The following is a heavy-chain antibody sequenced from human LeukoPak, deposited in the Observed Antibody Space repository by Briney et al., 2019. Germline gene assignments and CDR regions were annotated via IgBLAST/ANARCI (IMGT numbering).Heavy chain of an antibody. CDR2: IKQDGSEK. D-gene: IGHD4-17*01. J-gene: IGHJ4*02. V-gene: IGHV3-7*01. CDR1: GFTFSSFA. CDR3: ARGVTTGY. Sequence: GRSLRLSCAASGFTFSSFAMHWVRQAPGKGLEWVASIKQDGSEKYYVDSVKGRFTISRDNAKNSLYLQMNSLRAEDTAVYYCARGVTTGYWGQGTLVTVSS.